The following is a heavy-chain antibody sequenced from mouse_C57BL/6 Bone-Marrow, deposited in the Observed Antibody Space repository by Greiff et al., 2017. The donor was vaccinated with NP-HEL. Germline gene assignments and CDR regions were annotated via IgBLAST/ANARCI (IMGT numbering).Heavy chain of an antibody. CDR2: INPYNGGT. V-gene: IGHV1-19*01. Sequence: QLQQSGPVLVKPGASVKMSCKASGYTFTDYYMNWVKQSHGKSLEWIGVINPYNGGTSYNQKFKGKATLTVDKSSSTAYMELNSLTSEDSAVYYCARDYYGSSLAWFAYWGQGTLVTVSA. CDR1: GYTFTDYY. J-gene: IGHJ3*01. CDR3: ARDYYGSSLAWFAY. D-gene: IGHD1-1*01.